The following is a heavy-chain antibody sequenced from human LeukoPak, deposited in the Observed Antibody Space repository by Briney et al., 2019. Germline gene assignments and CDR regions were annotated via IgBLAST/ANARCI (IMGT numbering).Heavy chain of an antibody. CDR1: GFTVSSNY. Sequence: GGSLRLSCAASGFTVSSNYMSWVRQAPGKGLEWVSVIYGGGSTYYADSVKGRFTISRDNSKNTLYLQMNSLRVDDTAVYYCARAPAATYGMDVWGQGTTVTVSS. J-gene: IGHJ6*02. V-gene: IGHV3-66*01. CDR3: ARAPAATYGMDV. CDR2: IYGGGST. D-gene: IGHD2-15*01.